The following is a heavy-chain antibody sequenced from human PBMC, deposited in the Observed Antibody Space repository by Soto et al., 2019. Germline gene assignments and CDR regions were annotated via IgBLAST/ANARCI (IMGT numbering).Heavy chain of an antibody. CDR3: TVWGSGNDFGAA. V-gene: IGHV3-72*01. CDR1: GFTFSDHY. CDR2: SKNKADSYTT. J-gene: IGHJ4*02. Sequence: EVQLVESGGGLVQPGGSLRLSCAASGFTFSDHYMDWVRQAPGKGLEWVGRSKNKADSYTTEYAASVKGRFTISTDGSTTSLFLQMNSLTTEATAVYYCTVWGSGNDFGAAWGQGILVTVSS. D-gene: IGHD3-10*01.